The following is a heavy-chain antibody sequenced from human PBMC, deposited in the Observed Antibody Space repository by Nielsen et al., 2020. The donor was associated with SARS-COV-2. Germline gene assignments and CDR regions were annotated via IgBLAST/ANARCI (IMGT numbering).Heavy chain of an antibody. CDR2: LNPGNGYT. CDR3: ARSQHLSK. D-gene: IGHD6-13*01. J-gene: IGHJ4*02. V-gene: IGHV1-3*01. Sequence: ASVKVSCKTSGYTFTSFAIHWVRQAPGQRLEWMGWLNPGNGYTRLSQKFQDRVTIIRDTSASTAYMEVSSLRSEDTAVYYCARSQHLSKWGQGTLVTVSS. CDR1: GYTFTSFA.